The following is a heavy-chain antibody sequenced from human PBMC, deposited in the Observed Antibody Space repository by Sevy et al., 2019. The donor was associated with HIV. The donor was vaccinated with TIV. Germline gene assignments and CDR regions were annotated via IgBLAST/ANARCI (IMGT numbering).Heavy chain of an antibody. Sequence: GGSLRLSCAASGFSFSRYWMSWVRQAPGKGLEWVANIKKDGSEKYYVDSVRGRFTILRDNAKNSLYLQMNSLRAEDTAVYYCARDCSSTSCLWGMDVWGQGTTVTVSS. V-gene: IGHV3-7*03. CDR1: GFSFSRYW. CDR3: ARDCSSTSCLWGMDV. CDR2: IKKDGSEK. D-gene: IGHD2-2*01. J-gene: IGHJ6*02.